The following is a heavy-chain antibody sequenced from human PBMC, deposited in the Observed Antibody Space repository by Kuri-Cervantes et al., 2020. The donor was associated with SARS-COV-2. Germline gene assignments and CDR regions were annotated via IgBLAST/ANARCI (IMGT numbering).Heavy chain of an antibody. V-gene: IGHV3-23*03. D-gene: IGHD3-22*01. Sequence: GGSLRLSCAASGFTFSSYAMSWVRQAPGEGLEWVSVIYSGGSSTYYADSVKGRFTISRDNSKNTLYLQMNSLRAEDTAVYYCAKDQDYYDSSGQFDYWGQGTLVTVSS. CDR1: GFTFSSYA. CDR3: AKDQDYYDSSGQFDY. J-gene: IGHJ4*02. CDR2: IYSGGSST.